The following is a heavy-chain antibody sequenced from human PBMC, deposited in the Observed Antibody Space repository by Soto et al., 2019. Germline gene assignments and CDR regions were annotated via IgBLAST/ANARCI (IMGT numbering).Heavy chain of an antibody. J-gene: IGHJ6*02. CDR1: GGSISSGGYS. Sequence: PSETLSLTCTVSGGSISSGGYSWSWIRQPPGKGLEWIGYIYHSGSTYYNPPLKSRVTISVDRSKNQFSLKLSSVTAADTAVYYCARAPYYYGSGNAMDVWGQGTTVTVSS. V-gene: IGHV4-30-2*01. D-gene: IGHD3-10*01. CDR3: ARAPYYYGSGNAMDV. CDR2: IYHSGST.